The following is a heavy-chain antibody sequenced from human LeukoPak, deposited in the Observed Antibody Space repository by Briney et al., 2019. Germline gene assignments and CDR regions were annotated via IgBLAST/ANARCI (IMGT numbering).Heavy chain of an antibody. D-gene: IGHD2-2*01. J-gene: IGHJ4*02. CDR2: ISSSSSYI. Sequence: GGSLRLSCAASGFTFSSYSMNWVGQAPGKGLEWVSSISSSSSYIYYADSVKGRFTISRDNAKNSLYLQMNSLRAEDTAVYYCARNLGYCSSTSCPWDYWGQGTLVTVSS. V-gene: IGHV3-21*01. CDR1: GFTFSSYS. CDR3: ARNLGYCSSTSCPWDY.